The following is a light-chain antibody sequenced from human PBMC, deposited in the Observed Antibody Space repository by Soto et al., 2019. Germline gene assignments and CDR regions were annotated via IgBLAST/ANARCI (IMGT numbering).Light chain of an antibody. J-gene: IGKJ3*01. CDR1: QSVSSN. CDR3: QQYNNWFGT. CDR2: GAS. V-gene: IGKV3-15*01. Sequence: EIVMTQSPATLSVSPGERATLSCRASQSVSSNLAWYQQKPGQAPRLLIYGASTRATGIPARFSGSGSGTEFTLTISILQSEDFAVYYCQQYNNWFGTFGPGTKVDIK.